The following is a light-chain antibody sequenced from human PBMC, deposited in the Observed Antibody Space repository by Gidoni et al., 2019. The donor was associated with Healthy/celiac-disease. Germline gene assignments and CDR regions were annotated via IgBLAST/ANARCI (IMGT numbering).Light chain of an antibody. CDR3: AACDDSLNGVV. CDR2: RNN. V-gene: IGLV1-44*01. Sequence: QSVLTQPPSASGTPGQRVTIACSASSSNLGSNTVNWYQQLPGAAPKLLIYRNNPRPSGVPDRFSGSKSGTSASLAISGLQSEDEADYYCAACDDSLNGVVFGGGTKLTVL. J-gene: IGLJ2*01. CDR1: SSNLGSNT.